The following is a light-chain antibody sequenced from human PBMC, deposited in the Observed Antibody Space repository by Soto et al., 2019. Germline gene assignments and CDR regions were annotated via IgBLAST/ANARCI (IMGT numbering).Light chain of an antibody. V-gene: IGKV1-12*01. J-gene: IGKJ1*01. CDR2: DAS. CDR3: QQAKSFPRT. Sequence: DIQMTQSPSSVSASVGDRVTITCRASQGIITYLVWYQQKPGKAPKLLIYDASNLQSGVPSRFSGSGSGTLFTLTISSLQPEDSATYYCQQAKSFPRTFGQGTKVEIE. CDR1: QGIITY.